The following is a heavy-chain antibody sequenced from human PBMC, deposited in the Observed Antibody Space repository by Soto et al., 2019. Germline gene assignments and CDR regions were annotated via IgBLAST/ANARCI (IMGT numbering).Heavy chain of an antibody. V-gene: IGHV3-23*01. CDR2: IDGSGRNT. CDR1: GFTFSSYA. CDR3: AKDGGSVCSGGTCYFQAPDY. J-gene: IGHJ4*02. Sequence: GSLRLSCAASGFTFSSYAMSWVRQAPGKGLEWVSGIDGSGRNTYYADSVKGRFTISRDNSKNTLSVQMDSLRVEDTALYYCAKDGGSVCSGGTCYFQAPDYWGQGTLVTSPQ. D-gene: IGHD2-8*02.